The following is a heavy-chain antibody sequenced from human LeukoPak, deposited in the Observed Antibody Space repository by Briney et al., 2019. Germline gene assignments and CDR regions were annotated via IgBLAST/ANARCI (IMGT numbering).Heavy chain of an antibody. V-gene: IGHV3-23*01. CDR3: AKDPDGYGSGKYDY. J-gene: IGHJ4*02. CDR1: GFTFSSYA. CDR2: ISGSGGST. Sequence: GGSLRLSCAASGFTFSSYAMSWVRQAPGKGLEWVSAISGSGGSTYYADSVKGRFTISRDNSKNTLYLQMNSLRAEDTAVYYCAKDPDGYGSGKYDYWGQGTLVTVSS. D-gene: IGHD3-10*01.